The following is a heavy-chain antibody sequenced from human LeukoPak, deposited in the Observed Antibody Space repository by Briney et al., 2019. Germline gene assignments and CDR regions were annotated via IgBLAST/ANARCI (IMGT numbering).Heavy chain of an antibody. D-gene: IGHD5-12*01. CDR2: ISQDVSHK. CDR3: ARVGYNGWNFEN. V-gene: IGHV3-7*01. J-gene: IGHJ4*02. CDR1: GFTFSSYW. Sequence: GGSLRLSCAASGFTFSSYWMSWVRQAPGKGLQSVAYISQDVSHKYYVDPVKGRFTISRDNAKNSLHLEMNSLRAEDTALYYCARVGYNGWNFENWGQGTLVTVSS.